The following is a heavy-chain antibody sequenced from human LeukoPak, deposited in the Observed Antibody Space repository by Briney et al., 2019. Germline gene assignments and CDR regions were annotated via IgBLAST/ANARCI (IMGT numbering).Heavy chain of an antibody. CDR2: IYSTGST. J-gene: IGHJ4*02. Sequence: SETLSLTCTVSGGSISSYYWSWIRQPAGKGLEWIGRIYSTGSTNYSPSLKSRVTMSVDTSKNQFSLRLRSVTAADTAAYYCARQIASAGTAGFDFWGQGALVTVSS. V-gene: IGHV4-4*07. CDR3: ARQIASAGTAGFDF. CDR1: GGSISSYY. D-gene: IGHD6-13*01.